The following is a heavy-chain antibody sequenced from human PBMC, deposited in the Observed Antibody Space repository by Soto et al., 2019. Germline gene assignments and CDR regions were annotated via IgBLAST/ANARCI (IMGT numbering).Heavy chain of an antibody. CDR3: ARGINSDYYYYGMDV. CDR1: GFTFSSYG. Sequence: QVQLVESGGGVVQPGRSLRLSCAASGFTFSSYGMHWVRQAPGKGLEWVAVIWYDGSNKYYADSVKGRFTISRDNSKNTLYLQMNSLRAEDTAAYYCARGINSDYYYYGMDVWGQGTTVTVSS. CDR2: IWYDGSNK. D-gene: IGHD1-26*01. J-gene: IGHJ6*02. V-gene: IGHV3-33*01.